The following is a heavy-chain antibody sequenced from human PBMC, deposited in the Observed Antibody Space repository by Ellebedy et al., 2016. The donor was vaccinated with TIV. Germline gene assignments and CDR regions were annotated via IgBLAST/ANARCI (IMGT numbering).Heavy chain of an antibody. CDR2: IIPIFGTA. CDR3: ARGWELLHWDY. Sequence: SVKVSXXASGGTFSSYAISWVRQAPGQGLEWMGGIIPIFGTANYAQKFQGRVTITADESTSTAYMELSSLRSEDTAVYYCARGWELLHWDYWGQGTLVTVSS. V-gene: IGHV1-69*13. D-gene: IGHD1-26*01. J-gene: IGHJ4*02. CDR1: GGTFSSYA.